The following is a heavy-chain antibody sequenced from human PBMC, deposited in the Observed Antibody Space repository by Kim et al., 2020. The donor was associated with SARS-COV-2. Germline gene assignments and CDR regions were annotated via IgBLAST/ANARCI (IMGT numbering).Heavy chain of an antibody. V-gene: IGHV4-59*13. Sequence: SETLSLTCTVSGVSISSYYWSWIRQPPGKGLEWIGYIYYTGSTNYNPPLKSRVTISVDTSKNQFSLRLSSVTAADTAVYYCSRGDVDYGDYVGTWYFDLWGRGTLVTVSS. CDR1: GVSISSYY. D-gene: IGHD4-17*01. CDR2: IYYTGST. CDR3: SRGDVDYGDYVGTWYFDL. J-gene: IGHJ2*01.